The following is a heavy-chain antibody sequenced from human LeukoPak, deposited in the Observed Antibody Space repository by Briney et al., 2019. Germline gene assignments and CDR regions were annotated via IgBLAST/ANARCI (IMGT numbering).Heavy chain of an antibody. D-gene: IGHD1-26*01. J-gene: IGHJ3*02. CDR1: GGSISSSSYY. CDR2: IYYSRST. Sequence: SETLSLTCTVSGGSISSSSYYWGWISQPPGKGLEWIGSIYYSRSTYYNPSLKSRVTISVDTSKNQFSLKLSSVTAADTAVYYCARTIRGSYSDAFDIWGQGTVVTVSS. CDR3: ARTIRGSYSDAFDI. V-gene: IGHV4-39*01.